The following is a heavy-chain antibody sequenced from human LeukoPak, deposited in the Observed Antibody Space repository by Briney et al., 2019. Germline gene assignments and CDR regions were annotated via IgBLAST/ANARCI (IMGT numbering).Heavy chain of an antibody. Sequence: PGGSLRLSCAASGFASSDYAMTWVRQAPGKGLEWVSSISSSSSYIYYADSVKGRFTISRDNAKNSLYLQMNSLRAEDTAVYYCARELQSPMDVWGQGTTVTVSS. V-gene: IGHV3-21*01. CDR1: GFASSDYA. CDR2: ISSSSSYI. D-gene: IGHD4-11*01. CDR3: ARELQSPMDV. J-gene: IGHJ6*02.